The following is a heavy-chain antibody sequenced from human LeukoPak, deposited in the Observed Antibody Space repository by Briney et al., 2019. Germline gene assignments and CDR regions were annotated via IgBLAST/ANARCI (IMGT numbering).Heavy chain of an antibody. CDR1: GGTFSSYA. CDR2: IIPIFGTA. V-gene: IGHV1-69*13. J-gene: IGHJ4*02. CDR3: ARDGDVDTAMGDYFDY. D-gene: IGHD5-18*01. Sequence: ASVKVSCKASGGTFSSYAISWARQAPGQGLEWMGGIIPIFGTANYAQKFQGRVTITADESTSTAYMELSSLRSEDTAVYYCARDGDVDTAMGDYFDYWGQGTLVTVSS.